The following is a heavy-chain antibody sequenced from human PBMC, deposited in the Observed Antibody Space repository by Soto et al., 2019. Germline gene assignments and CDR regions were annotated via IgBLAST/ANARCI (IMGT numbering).Heavy chain of an antibody. V-gene: IGHV3-23*01. Sequence: EVQLLESGGGLVQPGGSLRLSCAASGFTFSSYAMSWVRQAPGKGLEWVSAISGSGGSTYYADSVKGRCTISRDNSKNTPYLQTNSLSAEDTAVYYCAEPYEGVQAVGITLGGFAIWGQVPMVAVAA. CDR1: GFTFSSYA. J-gene: IGHJ3*02. CDR2: ISGSGGST. CDR3: AEPYEGVQAVGITLGGFAI. D-gene: IGHD1-20*01.